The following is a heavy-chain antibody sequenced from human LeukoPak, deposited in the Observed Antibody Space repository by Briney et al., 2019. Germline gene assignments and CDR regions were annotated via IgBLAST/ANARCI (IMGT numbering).Heavy chain of an antibody. CDR1: GFTFSSNA. Sequence: PGGSLRLSCAASGFTFSSNAMHWVRQAPGKGLEWVAIISFDGSNKNYADSVKGRFTVSRDNSKSTLYLKMSSLTSEDTAVYYCAKHHYSSSRDYFDYWGQGTLVTVSS. V-gene: IGHV3-30-3*02. D-gene: IGHD6-13*01. J-gene: IGHJ4*02. CDR3: AKHHYSSSRDYFDY. CDR2: ISFDGSNK.